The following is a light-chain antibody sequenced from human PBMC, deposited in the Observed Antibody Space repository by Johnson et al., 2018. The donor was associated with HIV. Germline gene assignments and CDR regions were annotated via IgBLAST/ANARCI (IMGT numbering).Light chain of an antibody. CDR1: SSNIGNNY. V-gene: IGLV1-51*02. CDR3: GTWDSSLSTYV. J-gene: IGLJ1*01. Sequence: QSVLTQPPSVSAAPGQKVTISCSGSSSNIGNNYVSWYQQLPGTAPKLLIYENNKRPSGIPDRFSGSKSGTSATLGITGLQTGDEADYYCGTWDSSLSTYVFGTGNKCTCL. CDR2: ENN.